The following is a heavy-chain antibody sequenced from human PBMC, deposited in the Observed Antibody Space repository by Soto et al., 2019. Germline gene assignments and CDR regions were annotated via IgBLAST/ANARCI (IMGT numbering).Heavy chain of an antibody. CDR1: GFTFSSYA. CDR2: ISYDGSNK. D-gene: IGHD4-17*01. J-gene: IGHJ4*02. V-gene: IGHV3-30-3*01. CDR3: ARVPTVVTTAYYFDY. Sequence: QVQLVESGGGVVQPGRSLRLSCAASGFTFSSYAMHWVRQAPGKGLEWVAVISYDGSNKYYADSVKGRFTISRDNSKNTLYLQMNSLRAEDTAVYCCARVPTVVTTAYYFDYWGQGTLVTVSS.